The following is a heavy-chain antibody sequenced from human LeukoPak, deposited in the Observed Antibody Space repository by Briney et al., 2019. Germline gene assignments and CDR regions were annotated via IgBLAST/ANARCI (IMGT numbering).Heavy chain of an antibody. V-gene: IGHV4-39*07. CDR1: GGSISSSSYY. J-gene: IGHJ6*01. Sequence: PSETLSLTCTVSGGSISSSSYYWGWIRQPPGKGLEWIGSIYYSGSTYYNPSLKSRVTISVDTSKNQFSLKLSSVTAADTAVYYCARRSYHDILIRNGMDVWGQGTTVTVSS. CDR2: IYYSGST. D-gene: IGHD3-9*01. CDR3: ARRSYHDILIRNGMDV.